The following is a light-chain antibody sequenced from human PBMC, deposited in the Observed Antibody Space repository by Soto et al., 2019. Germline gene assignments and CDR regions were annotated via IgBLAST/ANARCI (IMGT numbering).Light chain of an antibody. CDR2: KAS. J-gene: IGKJ3*01. CDR3: QQYSSYLFT. CDR1: QSISSW. V-gene: IGKV1-5*03. Sequence: DIQMTQSPSTLSASVGDRVTITCRASQSISSWLAWYQQKPGKAPKLLIYKASTLESGVPSRFSGIGSGTEFTLTISSLQPDDFATYYCQQYSSYLFTFGPGTKVDIK.